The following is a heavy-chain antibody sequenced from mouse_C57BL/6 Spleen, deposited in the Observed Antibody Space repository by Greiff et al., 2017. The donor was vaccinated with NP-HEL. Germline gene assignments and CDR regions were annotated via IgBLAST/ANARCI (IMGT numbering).Heavy chain of an antibody. CDR1: GYTFTEYT. Sequence: QVQLKESGAELVKPGASVKLSCKASGYTFTEYTIHWVKQRSGQGLEWIGWFYPGRGSIKYNEKFKDKATLTADKSSSTVYMELSRLTSEDSAVYFCARHASPVYYGSSLDYWGQGTTLTVSS. J-gene: IGHJ2*01. D-gene: IGHD1-1*01. V-gene: IGHV1-62-2*01. CDR2: FYPGRGSI. CDR3: ARHASPVYYGSSLDY.